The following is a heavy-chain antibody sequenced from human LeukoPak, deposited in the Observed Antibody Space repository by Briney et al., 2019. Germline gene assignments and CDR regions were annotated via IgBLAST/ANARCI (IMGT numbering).Heavy chain of an antibody. D-gene: IGHD3-22*01. CDR2: ISAYNGNT. CDR1: GYTFTSYG. Sequence: ASVKVSRKASGYTFTSYGISWVRQAPGQGLEWMGWISAYNGNTNYAQKLQGRVTMTTDTSTSTAYMELRSLRSDDTAVYYCARDYYDSSGYYRTFLFDYWGQGTLVTVSS. CDR3: ARDYYDSSGYYRTFLFDY. V-gene: IGHV1-18*01. J-gene: IGHJ4*02.